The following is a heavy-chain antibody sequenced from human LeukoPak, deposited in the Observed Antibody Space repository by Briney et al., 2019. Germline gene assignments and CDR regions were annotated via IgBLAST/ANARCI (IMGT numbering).Heavy chain of an antibody. J-gene: IGHJ4*01. CDR3: ARDAQRGFDYSNSLEY. Sequence: QPGGSLRLSCAASGFIFSHYGMHWVRQPPGKGLEWVGVIWSDGSNRFYAGSVKGRFTISRDNSQNTVFLQMNSLRVEDTAMYYCARDAQRGFDYSNSLEYWGHGTLVTVSS. V-gene: IGHV3-33*01. CDR2: IWSDGSNR. D-gene: IGHD4-11*01. CDR1: GFIFSHYG.